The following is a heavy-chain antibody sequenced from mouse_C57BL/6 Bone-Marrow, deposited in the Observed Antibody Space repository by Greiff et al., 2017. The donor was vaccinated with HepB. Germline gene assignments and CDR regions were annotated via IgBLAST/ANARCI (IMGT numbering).Heavy chain of an antibody. Sequence: VQLQQSGAELVRPGTSVKVSCKASGYAFTNYLIEWVKQSPGQGLEWIGVINPGSGGTNYNEKFKGKATLTADKSSSTAYMQLSSLTSEDSAVYFCARTVVRWYFDVWGTGTTVTVSS. CDR3: ARTVVRWYFDV. CDR2: INPGSGGT. CDR1: GYAFTNYL. V-gene: IGHV1-54*01. D-gene: IGHD1-1*01. J-gene: IGHJ1*03.